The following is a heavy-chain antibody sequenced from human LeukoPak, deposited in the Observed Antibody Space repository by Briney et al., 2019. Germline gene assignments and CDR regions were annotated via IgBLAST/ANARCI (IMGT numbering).Heavy chain of an antibody. V-gene: IGHV3-9*01. CDR2: INWNSDSI. Sequence: GGSLRLSCAVSGFTFDDYAMHWVRQVPGKGLEWVSGINWNSDSIGYADSVKGRFTTSRDNAKNSLYLQMNSLRAEDTAVYYCARGLPYRSAYNWFDPWGQGTLVTVSS. J-gene: IGHJ5*02. CDR1: GFTFDDYA. CDR3: ARGLPYRSAYNWFDP. D-gene: IGHD1-14*01.